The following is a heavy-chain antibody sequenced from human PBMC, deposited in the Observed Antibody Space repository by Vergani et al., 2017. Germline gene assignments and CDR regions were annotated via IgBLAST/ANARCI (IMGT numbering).Heavy chain of an antibody. CDR2: IHPADSDT. Sequence: EVQLVQSGAEVKKPGESLKISCQISGYSFTNYWIGWVRQMPGKGLEWMGIIHPADSDTRYSPSFQGQVPISVDKSISPAYLQRSSLRASDSAMYYCARLYVRDSSGSKYFYYWGQGTLVTVSS. CDR1: GYSFTNYW. V-gene: IGHV5-51*01. CDR3: ARLYVRDSSGSKYFYY. D-gene: IGHD3-22*01. J-gene: IGHJ4*02.